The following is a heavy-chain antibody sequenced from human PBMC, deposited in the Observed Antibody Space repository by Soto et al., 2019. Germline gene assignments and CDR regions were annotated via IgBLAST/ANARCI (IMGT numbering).Heavy chain of an antibody. CDR1: GVSIGSHF. D-gene: IGHD2-15*01. CDR2: IYHTVNT. J-gene: IGHJ3*02. CDR3: ARLQYTVVTALDI. Sequence: QVQLQESGPRLVKPSETLSLTCSVSGVSIGSHFWSWIRQAPGKGPELVGYIYHTVNTNYNPALKSRVTISMETSKNLLSLQLSSVTAADTAVYYCARLQYTVVTALDIWGQGTMVTVSS. V-gene: IGHV4-59*11.